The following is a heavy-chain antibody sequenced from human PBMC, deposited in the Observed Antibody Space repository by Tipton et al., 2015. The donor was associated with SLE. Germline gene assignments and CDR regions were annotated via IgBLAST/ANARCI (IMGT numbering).Heavy chain of an antibody. D-gene: IGHD6-6*01. CDR3: ASVAAFGRYFDY. Sequence: GLVKPSETLSLTCTVSGGSISSYYWSWIRQPPGKGLEWIGYIYYSGSTNYNPSLKSRVTISVDTSKNQFSLKLSSVTAADTAVYYCASVAAFGRYFDYWGQGTLVTVSS. CDR2: IYYSGST. CDR1: GGSISSYY. V-gene: IGHV4-59*01. J-gene: IGHJ4*02.